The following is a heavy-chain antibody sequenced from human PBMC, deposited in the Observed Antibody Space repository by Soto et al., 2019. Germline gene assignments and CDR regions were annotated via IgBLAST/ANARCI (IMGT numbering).Heavy chain of an antibody. V-gene: IGHV1-69*02. CDR2: IIPILGIA. Sequence: QVQLVQSGAEVKKPGSSVKVSCKASGGTFSSYTISWVRQAPGQGLEWMGRIIPILGIANYAQKFQGRVTITADKSTSTAYMELSSLRSEDTAVYYCARGGDYYDSSGYYRDSDAFDIWGQGTMVTVSS. D-gene: IGHD3-22*01. CDR1: GGTFSSYT. J-gene: IGHJ3*02. CDR3: ARGGDYYDSSGYYRDSDAFDI.